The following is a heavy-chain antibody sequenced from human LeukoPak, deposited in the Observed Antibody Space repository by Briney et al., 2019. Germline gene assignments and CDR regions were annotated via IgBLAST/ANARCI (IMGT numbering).Heavy chain of an antibody. CDR2: ISGSGSPI. J-gene: IGHJ4*02. V-gene: IGHV3-48*01. Sequence: GGSLRLSCTASGFTFSTYSMNWVRQAPGKGLEWVSYISGSGSPISYADSVKGRFSISRDNSKNTLYLQMNSLRAEDTAVYFCAKRLSYCSSPSCSFDLWGQGTLVTVSS. CDR3: AKRLSYCSSPSCSFDL. CDR1: GFTFSTYS. D-gene: IGHD2-2*01.